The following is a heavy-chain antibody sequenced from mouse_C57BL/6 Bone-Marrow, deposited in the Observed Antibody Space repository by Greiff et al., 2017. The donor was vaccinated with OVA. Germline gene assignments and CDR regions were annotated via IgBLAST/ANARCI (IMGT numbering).Heavy chain of an antibody. J-gene: IGHJ1*03. D-gene: IGHD1-1*01. CDR3: ARRGSRAYYWYFDV. CDR1: GYTFTSYG. V-gene: IGHV1-81*01. CDR2: IYPRSGNT. Sequence: ESGAELARPGASVKLSCKASGYTFTSYGISWVKQRTGQGLEWIGEIYPRSGNTYYNEKFKGKATLTADKSSSTAYMELRSLTSEDSAVYFCARRGSRAYYWYFDVWGTGTTVTVSS.